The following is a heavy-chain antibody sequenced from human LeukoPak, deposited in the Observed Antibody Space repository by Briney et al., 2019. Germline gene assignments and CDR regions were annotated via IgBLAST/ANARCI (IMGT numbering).Heavy chain of an antibody. CDR3: ARHLFRGYYYGSGTHHWFDP. V-gene: IGHV4-61*02. Sequence: SQTLSLTCTVSGGSISSGDYYWSWIRQPAGKGLEWIGRIYTSGSTYYNPSLKSRVTISVDTSKNQFSLKLSSVTAADTAVYYCARHLFRGYYYGSGTHHWFDPWGQGTLVTVSS. CDR2: IYTSGST. D-gene: IGHD3-10*01. CDR1: GGSISSGDYY. J-gene: IGHJ5*02.